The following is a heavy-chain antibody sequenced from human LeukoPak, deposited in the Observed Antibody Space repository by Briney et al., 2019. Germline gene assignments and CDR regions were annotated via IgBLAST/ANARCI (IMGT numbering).Heavy chain of an antibody. CDR1: GFTFSSYG. Sequence: PGGSLRLSCAASGFTFSSYGMHWVRQAPGKGLEWVARISYDGSNKYYADSVKGRFTISRDNSKNTLYLQMNSLRAEDTAVYYCARDRSYDFWSGYSTPDYWGQGTLVTVSS. J-gene: IGHJ4*02. V-gene: IGHV3-30*03. CDR3: ARDRSYDFWSGYSTPDY. CDR2: ISYDGSNK. D-gene: IGHD3-3*01.